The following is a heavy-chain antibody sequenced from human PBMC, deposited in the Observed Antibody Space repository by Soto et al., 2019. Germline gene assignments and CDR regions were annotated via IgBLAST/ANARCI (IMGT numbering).Heavy chain of an antibody. V-gene: IGHV4-4*07. J-gene: IGHJ6*02. D-gene: IGHD3-3*01. CDR2: IYTSGST. Sequence: PSETLSLTCTVSGGSISSYYWSWIRQPAGKGLEWIGRIYTSGSTNYNPSLKSRVTMSVDTSKNQFSLKLSSVTAADTAVYYCARDFPVLRFLEWLPYGMDVWGQGTTVTVSS. CDR1: GGSISSYY. CDR3: ARDFPVLRFLEWLPYGMDV.